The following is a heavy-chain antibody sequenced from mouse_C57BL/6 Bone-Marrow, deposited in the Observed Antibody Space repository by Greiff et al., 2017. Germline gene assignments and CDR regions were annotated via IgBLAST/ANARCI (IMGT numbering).Heavy chain of an antibody. CDR1: GFSLTSYG. V-gene: IGHV2-4*01. CDR2: IWSGGST. CDR3: ANTVVATYYYAMDY. J-gene: IGHJ4*01. D-gene: IGHD1-1*01. Sequence: VKLMESGPGLVQPSQSLSITCTVSGFSLTSYGVHWVRQPPGKGLEWLGVIWSGGSTDYNAAFISRLSISKDNSKSQVFFKMNSLQADDTAIYYCANTVVATYYYAMDYWGQGTSVTVSS.